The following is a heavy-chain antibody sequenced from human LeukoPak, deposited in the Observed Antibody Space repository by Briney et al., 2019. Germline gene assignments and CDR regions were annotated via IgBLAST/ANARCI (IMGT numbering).Heavy chain of an antibody. D-gene: IGHD5-18*01. CDR2: ISSSSSYI. J-gene: IGHJ4*02. CDR1: GFTFSSYS. V-gene: IGHV3-21*01. CDR3: AREPTDVDTAMAFDY. Sequence: PGGSLRLSCAASGFTFSSYSMNWVRQAPGKGLEWVSSISSSSSYIYYADSVKGRFTISRDNAKNSLYLQMNSLRAEDTAVYYCAREPTDVDTAMAFDYWGQGTLVTVSS.